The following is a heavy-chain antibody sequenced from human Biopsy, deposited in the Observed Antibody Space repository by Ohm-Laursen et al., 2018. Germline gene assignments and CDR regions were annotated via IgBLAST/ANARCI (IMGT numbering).Heavy chain of an antibody. CDR2: IYTSWIT. CDR1: GRSLSSYS. CDR3: ARDRDRRGWFDP. Sequence: VTLSLTCTVSGRSLSSYSWSWIRQPAGKGLEWIGQIYTSWITNYNPSLKSRITRSVDTSKNKFSLRASSAAAADTAVYYCARDRDRRGWFDPWGQGTLVTVSS. D-gene: IGHD1-14*01. J-gene: IGHJ5*02. V-gene: IGHV4-4*07.